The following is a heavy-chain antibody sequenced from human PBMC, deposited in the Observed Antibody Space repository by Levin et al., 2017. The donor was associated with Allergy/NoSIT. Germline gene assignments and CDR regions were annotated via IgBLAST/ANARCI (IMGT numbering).Heavy chain of an antibody. CDR2: ISPNNRNT. Sequence: GASVKVSCRASDYTLTRYGISWVRLAPGQGLEWLGWISPNNRNTQYAQSLQGRVTMTTDTSTNTAYMDLRSLRSDDAAVYYCARVAGHCNNGVCPGHYYYGMDVWGQGTTVAVSS. J-gene: IGHJ6*02. V-gene: IGHV1-18*01. D-gene: IGHD2-8*01. CDR3: ARVAGHCNNGVCPGHYYYGMDV. CDR1: DYTLTRYG.